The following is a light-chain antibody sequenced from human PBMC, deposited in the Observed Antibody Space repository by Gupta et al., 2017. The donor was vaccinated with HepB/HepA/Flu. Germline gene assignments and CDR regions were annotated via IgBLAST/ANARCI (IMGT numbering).Light chain of an antibody. J-gene: IGLJ1*01. Sequence: SYELTQPPSVSVSPGQTASITCSGDKLGDKYASWYQQRPGQSPVLVIYQDNKRPSGIPERFSGSNSGNTATLTISGTQAVDEADYYCQAWDSTTAVFGTGTKVTVL. V-gene: IGLV3-1*01. CDR2: QDN. CDR1: KLGDKY. CDR3: QAWDSTTAV.